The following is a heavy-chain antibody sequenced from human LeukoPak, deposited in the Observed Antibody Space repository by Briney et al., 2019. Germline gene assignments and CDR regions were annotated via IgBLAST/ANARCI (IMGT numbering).Heavy chain of an antibody. J-gene: IGHJ6*02. Sequence: GGSLRLSCAASAFTFNNYAMHWVRQAPGKGLEWVAAISYEGSNKYYADSVKGQFTISRDNSKNTLYLQMNSQRAEDTAVYYCAKVRFSSRLYYYYYYALDLWGQGTTVTVSS. CDR1: AFTFNNYA. CDR2: ISYEGSNK. D-gene: IGHD6-13*01. V-gene: IGHV3-30-3*01. CDR3: AKVRFSSRLYYYYYYALDL.